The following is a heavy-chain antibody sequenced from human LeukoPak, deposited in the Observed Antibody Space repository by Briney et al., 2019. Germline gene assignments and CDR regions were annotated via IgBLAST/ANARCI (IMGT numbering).Heavy chain of an antibody. J-gene: IGHJ3*02. D-gene: IGHD3-22*01. CDR3: GRSAVAVTIVAFDI. CDR1: GFTFSSYG. V-gene: IGHV3-30*03. CDR2: ISYDGSNK. Sequence: GGSLRLSCAASGFTFSSYGMHWVRQAPGKGLEWVAVISYDGSNKYYADSVKGRFTISRDNSKNTLYLQMNSLRAEDMAVYYCGRSAVAVTIVAFDIWGQGTMVTVSS.